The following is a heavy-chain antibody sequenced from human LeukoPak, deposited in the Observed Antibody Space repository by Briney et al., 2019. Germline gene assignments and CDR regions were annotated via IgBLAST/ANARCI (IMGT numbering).Heavy chain of an antibody. CDR2: ISHSSSTI. CDR1: GFTLSSYS. D-gene: IGHD3-10*01. CDR3: GRAYLAXVXD. J-gene: IGHJ1*01. V-gene: IGHV3-48*01. Sequence: GGSLRLSCAVSGFTLSSYSMKWVRQAPGKGLEWVSYISHSSSTIYYADSVKGRFTISRDNAKNSLYLQMNSLTADDTGVYYCGRAYLAXVXDWGQGTXVTVS.